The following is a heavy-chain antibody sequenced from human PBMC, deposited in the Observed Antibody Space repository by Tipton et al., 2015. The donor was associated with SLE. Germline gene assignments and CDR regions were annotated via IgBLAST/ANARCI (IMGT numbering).Heavy chain of an antibody. CDR1: GASISSGSYY. V-gene: IGHV4-61*09. J-gene: IGHJ4*02. CDR3: ARGRTSIL. Sequence: TLSLTCSVSGASISSGSYYWSWVRQPAGKGLEWIGHVYTSGGTNYNPSLESRVTISLDTSKNQFSLKLSSVTAADTAVYYCARGRTSILWGQGTLVTVSS. CDR2: VYTSGGT. D-gene: IGHD3-9*01.